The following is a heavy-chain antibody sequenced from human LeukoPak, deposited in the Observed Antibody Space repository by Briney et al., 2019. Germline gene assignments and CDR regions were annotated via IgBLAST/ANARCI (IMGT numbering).Heavy chain of an antibody. J-gene: IGHJ6*03. Sequence: GGSHRLSCAASGFSFSDAWMSWVRQIPGKGLEWVGRIESKTDGGTTDYAAPVKGRFTISRDDSKNTLYLQMNSLKTEDTAVYYCTSVAGTRTGYYYYYMDVWGKGTTVTISS. CDR3: TSVAGTRTGYYYYYMDV. D-gene: IGHD6-19*01. CDR2: IESKTDGGTT. CDR1: GFSFSDAW. V-gene: IGHV3-15*04.